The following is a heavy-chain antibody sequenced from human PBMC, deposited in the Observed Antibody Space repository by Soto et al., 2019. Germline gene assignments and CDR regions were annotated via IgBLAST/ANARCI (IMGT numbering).Heavy chain of an antibody. Sequence: QVQLVESGGGVVQPGRSLRLSCAASGFTFSSYGMHWVRQAPGKGLEWVAGISYDGSNKYYADSVKGRFTISRDNSKNTLYLQMNSLRAEDTAVYYCATVVPNYYWGQGTLVTVSS. D-gene: IGHD2-15*01. CDR1: GFTFSSYG. J-gene: IGHJ4*02. V-gene: IGHV3-30*03. CDR3: ATVVPNYY. CDR2: ISYDGSNK.